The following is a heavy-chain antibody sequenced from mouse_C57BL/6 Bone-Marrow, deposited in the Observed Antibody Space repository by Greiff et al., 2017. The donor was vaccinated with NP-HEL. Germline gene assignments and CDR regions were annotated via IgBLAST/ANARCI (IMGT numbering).Heavy chain of an antibody. CDR3: ARSFAY. V-gene: IGHV2-2*01. Sequence: VKLVESGPGLVQPSQSLSITCTVSGFSLTSYGVHWVRQSPGKGLEWLGVIWSGGSTDYNVAFISRLSISKDNSKSKVLFKVNSLRAGDTDIYYCARSFAYWGQGTLVTVSA. J-gene: IGHJ3*01. CDR1: GFSLTSYG. CDR2: IWSGGST.